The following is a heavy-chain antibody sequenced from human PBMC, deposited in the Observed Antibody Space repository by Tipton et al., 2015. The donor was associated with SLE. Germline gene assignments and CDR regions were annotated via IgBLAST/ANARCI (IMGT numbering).Heavy chain of an antibody. CDR1: GGSISGYY. CDR3: ARLGIVIVPAATYYYGMDV. CDR2: IYSSGSA. V-gene: IGHV4-4*09. Sequence: TLSLTCTVSGGSISGYYWNWIRQPPGKGLEWIGYIYSSGSADYNPSLNSRVRISLDTSKNQFSLKLTSVTAADTAIYYCARLGIVIVPAATYYYGMDVWGQGTTVTVSS. D-gene: IGHD2-2*01. J-gene: IGHJ6*02.